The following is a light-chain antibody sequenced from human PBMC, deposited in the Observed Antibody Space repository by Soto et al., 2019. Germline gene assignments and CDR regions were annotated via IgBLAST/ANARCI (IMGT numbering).Light chain of an antibody. CDR2: TTS. Sequence: DIQMTQSPSSLSASVGDRVTITCRASQSINSHLNWYQKKPGKAPKLLIHTTSSLQSGVPSRFSGSGAGTDFTLTISSLQPEYFATYYCQQCDSTPQTFGGGTKVDIK. V-gene: IGKV1-39*01. J-gene: IGKJ4*01. CDR1: QSINSH. CDR3: QQCDSTPQT.